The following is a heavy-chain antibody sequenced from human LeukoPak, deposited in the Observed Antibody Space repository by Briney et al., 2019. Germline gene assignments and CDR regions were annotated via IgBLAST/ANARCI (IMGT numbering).Heavy chain of an antibody. CDR3: ARDRYYGSGSPRDY. CDR1: GGTFSSYA. D-gene: IGHD3-10*01. Sequence: ASVKVSCKASGGTFSSYAISWVRQATGQGLEWMGWISVDSGNTNYAQKLQGRVTMTTDTSTSTAYMELRSLRSDDTAVYYCARDRYYGSGSPRDYWGQGTLVTVSS. CDR2: ISVDSGNT. J-gene: IGHJ4*02. V-gene: IGHV1-18*01.